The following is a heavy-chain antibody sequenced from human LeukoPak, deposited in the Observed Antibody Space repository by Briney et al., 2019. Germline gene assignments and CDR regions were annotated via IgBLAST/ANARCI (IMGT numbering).Heavy chain of an antibody. CDR2: ISGSGGST. CDR1: GFTFSSYA. CDR3: AKDFGAYYYDSSGYPGAFDI. J-gene: IGHJ3*02. Sequence: GGSLRLSCAASGFTFSSYAMSWVRQAPGKGPEWVSAISGSGGSTYYADSVKGRFTISRDNAKNPLYLQMNSLRAEDTALYYCAKDFGAYYYDSSGYPGAFDIWGQGTMVTVSS. V-gene: IGHV3-23*01. D-gene: IGHD3-22*01.